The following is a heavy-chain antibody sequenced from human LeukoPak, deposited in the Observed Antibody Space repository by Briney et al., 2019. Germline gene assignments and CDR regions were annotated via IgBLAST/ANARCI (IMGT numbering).Heavy chain of an antibody. J-gene: IGHJ4*02. V-gene: IGHV1-18*01. Sequence: ASVKVSCKASGYTFTSYGFNWVRQAPGQGLEWMGWISAYNGDSNYAQKFQGRVTMTTDTSTSTAYMELRSLRSDDTAVYYCARSAPVPTYYYDSSGYDEFDYWGQGTLVTVSS. CDR3: ARSAPVPTYYYDSSGYDEFDY. CDR1: GYTFTSYG. D-gene: IGHD3-22*01. CDR2: ISAYNGDS.